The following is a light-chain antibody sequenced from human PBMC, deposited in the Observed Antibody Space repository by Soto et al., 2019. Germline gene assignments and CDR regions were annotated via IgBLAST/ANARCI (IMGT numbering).Light chain of an antibody. V-gene: IGLV2-14*03. CDR3: SSYTSSNTLVV. CDR2: DVS. J-gene: IGLJ2*01. CDR1: SSDVGGYDY. Sequence: QSVLTQPASVSGSPGQWITISCTGTSSDVGGYDYVSWYQQHPGKAPKLMIYDVSNRPSGVSNRFSGSKSGNTASLTISGLQAEDEADYYCSSYTSSNTLVVFGGGTQLTVL.